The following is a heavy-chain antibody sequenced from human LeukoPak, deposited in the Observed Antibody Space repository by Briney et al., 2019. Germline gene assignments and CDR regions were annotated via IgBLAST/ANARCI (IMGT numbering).Heavy chain of an antibody. CDR2: IYPGDSDT. Sequence: GASLQISCKGSGYGFTSYWIGWVRQMPGKGLEWMGIIYPGDSDTRYSPSFQGQVTTSADKSISTAYLQWSSLKASDTAMYYCARHPWYFDYWGQGTLVTVSS. V-gene: IGHV5-51*01. J-gene: IGHJ4*02. CDR3: ARHPWYFDY. CDR1: GYGFTSYW.